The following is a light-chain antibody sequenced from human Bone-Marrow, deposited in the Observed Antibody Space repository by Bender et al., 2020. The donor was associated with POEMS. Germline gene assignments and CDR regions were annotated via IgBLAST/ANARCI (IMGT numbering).Light chain of an antibody. V-gene: IGLV2-14*01. Sequence: QSALTQPASVSGSPGQSITISCTGTSSDVGDFNYASWYQQHPGRAPKLMIYEVTNRPSGVSSRFSGSKSGNTASLNISGLQAEDEAYYYCSSYTSENIVIFGGGTKLTVL. J-gene: IGLJ2*01. CDR1: SSDVGDFNY. CDR2: EVT. CDR3: SSYTSENIVI.